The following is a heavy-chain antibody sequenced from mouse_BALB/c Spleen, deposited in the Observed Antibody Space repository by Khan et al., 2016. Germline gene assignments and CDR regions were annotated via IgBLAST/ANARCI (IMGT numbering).Heavy chain of an antibody. CDR1: GFTFSSYG. J-gene: IGHJ2*01. V-gene: IGHV5-6-3*01. CDR2: INSNGGST. CDR3: ARMARTIN. Sequence: EVQLQESGGGLVQPGGSLKLSCAASGFTFSSYGMSWVRQTPDKRLELVATINSNGGSTYYPDSVKGRFTISRDNAKNTLYLQMSSLKSEDTAMYYCARMARTINCGQGTTLTVSS.